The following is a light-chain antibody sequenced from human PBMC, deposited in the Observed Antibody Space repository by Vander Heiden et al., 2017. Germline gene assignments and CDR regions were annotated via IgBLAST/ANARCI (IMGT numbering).Light chain of an antibody. J-gene: IGLJ2*01. CDR1: SSGVGTDHY. CDR2: EVS. Sequence: QSALTQPASVSGSPGQSITISCTGTSSGVGTDHYVSWYQQHSGKAPKLMIYEVSNRPSGVSNRFSGSKSGNTASLTISGLQAEDEADYYCTSDTSSPTLVVFGGGTKVTVL. CDR3: TSDTSSPTLVV. V-gene: IGLV2-14*01.